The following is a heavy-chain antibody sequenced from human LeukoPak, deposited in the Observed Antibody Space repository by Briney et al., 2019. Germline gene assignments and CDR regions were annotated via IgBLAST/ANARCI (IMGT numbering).Heavy chain of an antibody. Sequence: ASVKISCKASGYTFTSYVLNWVRQAPGQGLECMGWINTNTGNPTYAQGFTGRFVFSLDTSVSTAYLQISSLKAEDTAVYYCARGYCSSTSCFDYWGQGTLVTVSS. D-gene: IGHD2-2*01. CDR1: GYTFTSYV. J-gene: IGHJ4*02. CDR3: ARGYCSSTSCFDY. CDR2: INTNTGNP. V-gene: IGHV7-4-1*02.